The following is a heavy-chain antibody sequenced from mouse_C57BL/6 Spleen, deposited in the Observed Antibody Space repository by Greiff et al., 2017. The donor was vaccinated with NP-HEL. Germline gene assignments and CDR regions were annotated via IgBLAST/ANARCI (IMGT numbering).Heavy chain of an antibody. Sequence: LVESGAELARPGASVKMSCKASGYTFTSYTMHWVKQRPGQGLEWIGYINPSSGYTKYNQKFKDKATLTADKSSSTAYMQLSSLTSEDSAVYYCARIYDGYYCFDYWGQGTTLTVSS. D-gene: IGHD2-3*01. V-gene: IGHV1-4*01. J-gene: IGHJ2*01. CDR2: INPSSGYT. CDR1: GYTFTSYT. CDR3: ARIYDGYYCFDY.